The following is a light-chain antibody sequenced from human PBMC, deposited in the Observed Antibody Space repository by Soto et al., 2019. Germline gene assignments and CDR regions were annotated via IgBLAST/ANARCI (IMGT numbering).Light chain of an antibody. Sequence: QSVLSQPPSASGTPGQTVTISCSGSSYNIEKNLAYWYQQLPGTAPKLVIYKNSQRPSGVPGRFSGSKSATAASLTVSGLRSEDEADYYCCSYAGSYTHVFGTGTKVTVL. CDR3: CSYAGSYTHV. CDR2: KNS. CDR1: SYNIEKNL. V-gene: IGLV1-47*01. J-gene: IGLJ1*01.